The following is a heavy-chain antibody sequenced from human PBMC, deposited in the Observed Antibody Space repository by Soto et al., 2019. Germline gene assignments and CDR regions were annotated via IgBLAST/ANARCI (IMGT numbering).Heavy chain of an antibody. Sequence: PGESLKISCKGSGYSFSTYWIGWVRQMPVKGLEWMGIIYPGDSDTRYSPSFQGQVTISADKSISTSYLQWSSLKASDTAMYYCARHLDEYSYGPSDYWGQGTLVTVSS. CDR1: GYSFSTYW. CDR2: IYPGDSDT. D-gene: IGHD5-18*01. V-gene: IGHV5-51*01. J-gene: IGHJ4*02. CDR3: ARHLDEYSYGPSDY.